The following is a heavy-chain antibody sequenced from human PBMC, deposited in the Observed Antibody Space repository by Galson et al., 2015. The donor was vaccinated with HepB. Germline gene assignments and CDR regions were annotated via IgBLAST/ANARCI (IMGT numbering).Heavy chain of an antibody. Sequence: QVQLQESGPGLVRPSETLSLTCAGSGASISSYYWNCIRQPPGKGLEWIGEINHSGNTNYNPSLKSRVTISLDTSKNQFSLTLTSVTAADTAVYYCASVSSGSYRPPVNWGQGTLVTVSS. CDR2: INHSGNT. CDR3: ASVSSGSYRPPVN. J-gene: IGHJ4*02. D-gene: IGHD1-26*01. V-gene: IGHV4-34*01. CDR1: GASISSYY.